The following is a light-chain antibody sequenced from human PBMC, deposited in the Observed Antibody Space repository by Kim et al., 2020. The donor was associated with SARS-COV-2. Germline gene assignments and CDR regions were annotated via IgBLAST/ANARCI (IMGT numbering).Light chain of an antibody. V-gene: IGLV3-19*01. Sequence: YHASWYQQRPGQAPVLVIYGKDRRPSGIPDRFSGSSSGDTTSLTTTGAQAEDEADFYCNSRDDSGNHYVFGPGTKVTVL. J-gene: IGLJ1*01. CDR1: YH. CDR3: NSRDDSGNHYV. CDR2: GKD.